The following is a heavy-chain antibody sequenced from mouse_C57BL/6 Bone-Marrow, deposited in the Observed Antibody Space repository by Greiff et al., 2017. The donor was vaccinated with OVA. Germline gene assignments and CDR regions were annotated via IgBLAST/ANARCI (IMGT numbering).Heavy chain of an antibody. CDR1: GFTFSDYG. D-gene: IGHD1-1*01. CDR3: ARPDYYGSSPLGY. CDR2: ISSGSSTI. Sequence: EVKLVESGGGLVKPGGSLKLSCAASGFTFSDYGMHWVRQAPEKGLEWVAYISSGSSTIYYADTVKGRFTISRDTAKNTLFLQMTSLRSEDTAMYYCARPDYYGSSPLGYWGQGTTLTVSS. J-gene: IGHJ2*01. V-gene: IGHV5-17*01.